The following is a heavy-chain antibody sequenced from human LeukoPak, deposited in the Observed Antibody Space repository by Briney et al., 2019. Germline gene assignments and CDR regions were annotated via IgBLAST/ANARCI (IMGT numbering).Heavy chain of an antibody. CDR1: GSTFTFYA. CDR2: ISGSGGST. Sequence: GGSLRLSCAASGSTFTFYAMSWVRQAPRKGLEWVSVISGSGGSTYYADSVKGRFTISRDNSKNTLYLQMDSLRAEDTAVYYCAKWDGDLYYYYYMDVWRKGTTVTVSS. J-gene: IGHJ6*03. D-gene: IGHD4-17*01. V-gene: IGHV3-23*01. CDR3: AKWDGDLYYYYYMDV.